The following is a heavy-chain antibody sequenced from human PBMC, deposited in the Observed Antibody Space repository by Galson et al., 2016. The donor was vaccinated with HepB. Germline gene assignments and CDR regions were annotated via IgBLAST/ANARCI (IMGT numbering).Heavy chain of an antibody. Sequence: SLRLSCAASGFTFSTYAMSWVRQAPGKGLEWLSSIDSSGRNTYYADSVKGRVTISRDNSKNALYLPMNSLRAEDTAVYYCAKWKLRDFFFGFDYFDFWGQGTQVTVSS. CDR3: AKWKLRDFFFGFDYFDF. CDR1: GFTFSTYA. D-gene: IGHD3-3*01. V-gene: IGHV3-23*01. J-gene: IGHJ4*02. CDR2: IDSSGRNT.